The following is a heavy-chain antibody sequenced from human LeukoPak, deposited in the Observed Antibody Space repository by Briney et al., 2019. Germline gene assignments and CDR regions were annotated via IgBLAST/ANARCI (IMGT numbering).Heavy chain of an antibody. V-gene: IGHV4-4*09. J-gene: IGHJ3*02. CDR1: GGSVSRYY. CDR2: VYTRGST. D-gene: IGHD3/OR15-3a*01. Sequence: PSETLSLTCTVAGGSVSRYYWSWIRQRPGKGLGWIGYVYTRGSTNYNPSLKSRVTISVEPSQNHFSLTLSSPTAADPAVYYRARHGPPRRDAFDIWAQGTMVTVSS. CDR3: ARHGPPRRDAFDI.